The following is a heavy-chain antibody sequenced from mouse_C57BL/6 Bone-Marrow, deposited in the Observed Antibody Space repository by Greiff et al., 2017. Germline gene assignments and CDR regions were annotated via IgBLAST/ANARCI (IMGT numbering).Heavy chain of an antibody. CDR1: GYIFTEYT. CDR3: ARHERYYDYEEYFDY. V-gene: IGHV1-62-2*01. Sequence: QVQLQQSGAELVKPGASVKLSCKASGYIFTEYTIHWVKQRSGQGLEWIGWFYPGSGSIKYNERFKDKATLTADKSSNTVYMELSRLTSEDSAVYFFARHERYYDYEEYFDYWGQGTTLTVSS. CDR2: FYPGSGSI. J-gene: IGHJ2*01. D-gene: IGHD2-4*01.